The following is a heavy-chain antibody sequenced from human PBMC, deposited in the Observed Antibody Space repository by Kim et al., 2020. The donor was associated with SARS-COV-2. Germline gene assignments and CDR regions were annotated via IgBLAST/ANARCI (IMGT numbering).Heavy chain of an antibody. Sequence: SETLSLTCTVSGASISSNRYYWAWIRQPPGKGLEWIGSIHYTGRTYYNPSLKSRVTVSIDTSENQFSLKLTSVTATDTAVYHCARLEGLRLAWGQGTLVILSA. J-gene: IGHJ4*02. V-gene: IGHV4-39*01. D-gene: IGHD4-17*01. CDR3: ARLEGLRLA. CDR2: IHYTGRT. CDR1: GASISSNRYY.